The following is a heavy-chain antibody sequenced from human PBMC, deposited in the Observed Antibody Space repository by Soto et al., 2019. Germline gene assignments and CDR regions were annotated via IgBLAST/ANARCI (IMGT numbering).Heavy chain of an antibody. D-gene: IGHD6-19*01. CDR2: ISYDGRNK. Sequence: GGSLRLSCAASGFTFSSYGMHWVRQAPGKGLEWVAVISYDGRNKYYADAVKGRFTISRDNSKNTLYLQMSSLRDEDTAVYYCVKDGSSGWPYFYDMDVWGQGTTVTVSS. CDR3: VKDGSSGWPYFYDMDV. CDR1: GFTFSSYG. J-gene: IGHJ6*02. V-gene: IGHV3-30*18.